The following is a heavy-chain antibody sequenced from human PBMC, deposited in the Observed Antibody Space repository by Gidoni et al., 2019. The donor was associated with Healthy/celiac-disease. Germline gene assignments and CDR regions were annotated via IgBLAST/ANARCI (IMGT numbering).Heavy chain of an antibody. CDR2: INPSGGST. V-gene: IGHV1-46*01. CDR1: GYTFTSYY. J-gene: IGHJ6*03. CDR3: ARVGWLPDYYYYMDV. Sequence: QVQLVQSGAEVKKPGASVKVSCQASGYTFTSYYMHWVRQAPGQGLEWVGIINPSGGSTSYAQKFQCRVTMTRDTSTSTVYMELSSLRSEDTAVYYCARVGWLPDYYYYMDVWGKGTTVTVSS. D-gene: IGHD2-15*01.